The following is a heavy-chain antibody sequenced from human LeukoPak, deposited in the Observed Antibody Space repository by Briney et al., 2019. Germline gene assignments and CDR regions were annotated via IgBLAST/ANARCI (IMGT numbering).Heavy chain of an antibody. CDR2: IYYSGST. J-gene: IGHJ4*02. Sequence: SETLSLTCTVSGGSINSSSYYWAWIRQPPGKGLEWIGSIYYSGSTYYNSSLKSRVTISVDTSKNQFSLELSSVTAADTAVYSCARHGWLGVGGWYWGQGTLVTVSS. V-gene: IGHV4-39*01. D-gene: IGHD6-19*01. CDR3: ARHGWLGVGGWY. CDR1: GGSINSSSYY.